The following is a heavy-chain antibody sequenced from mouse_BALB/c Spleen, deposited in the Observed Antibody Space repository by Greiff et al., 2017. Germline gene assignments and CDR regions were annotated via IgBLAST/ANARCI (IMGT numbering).Heavy chain of an antibody. CDR1: GFNIKDTY. V-gene: IGHV14-3*02. J-gene: IGHJ2*01. CDR3: ASPITTVVGPYYFDY. D-gene: IGHD1-1*01. CDR2: IDPANGNT. Sequence: GQLQQSGAELVKPGASVKLSCTASGFNIKDTYMHWVKQRPEQGLEWIGRIDPANGNTKYDPKFQGKATITADTSSNTAYLQLSSLTSEDTAVYYCASPITTVVGPYYFDYWGQGTTLTVSS.